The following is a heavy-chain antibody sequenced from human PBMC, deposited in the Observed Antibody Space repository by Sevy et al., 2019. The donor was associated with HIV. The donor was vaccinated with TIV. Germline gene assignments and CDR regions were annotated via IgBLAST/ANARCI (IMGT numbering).Heavy chain of an antibody. CDR3: ASGNVLRYFDWLPPMAS. V-gene: IGHV4-34*01. CDR1: GGSFSGYY. Sequence: SETLSLTCAVYGGSFSGYYWSWIRQPPGKGLEWIGEINNSGSTNYNPSLKSRVTISVDTSKNQFSLKLSSVTAADTAVYYCASGNVLRYFDWLPPMASWGQGTLVTVSS. D-gene: IGHD3-9*01. J-gene: IGHJ5*02. CDR2: INNSGST.